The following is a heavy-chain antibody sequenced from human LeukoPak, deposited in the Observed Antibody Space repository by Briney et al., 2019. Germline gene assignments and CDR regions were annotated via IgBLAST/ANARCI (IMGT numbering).Heavy chain of an antibody. Sequence: SETLSLTCTVSGGSISSYYWSWIRQPPGKGLEWIGCIYYSGSTNYNPSLKSRVTISVDTSKNQFSLKLSSVTAADTAVYYCARETTMVRGVSQGYAFDIWGQGTMVTVSS. V-gene: IGHV4-59*01. D-gene: IGHD3-10*01. CDR2: IYYSGST. CDR1: GGSISSYY. J-gene: IGHJ3*02. CDR3: ARETTMVRGVSQGYAFDI.